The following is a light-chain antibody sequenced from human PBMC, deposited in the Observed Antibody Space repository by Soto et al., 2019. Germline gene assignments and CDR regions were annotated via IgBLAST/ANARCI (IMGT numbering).Light chain of an antibody. CDR2: EVN. CDR1: SSDVGAYNR. J-gene: IGLJ2*01. V-gene: IGLV2-18*02. Sequence: QSVLSQPPSVSGSPGQSGTISFTGTSSDVGAYNRVSWYQQPPGTAPKLIIYEVNNRPSGVPGRFSASKSGNTASLTISGLQAEDEGDYFCSSYTSTGIYVLFGGGTKLTVL. CDR3: SSYTSTGIYVL.